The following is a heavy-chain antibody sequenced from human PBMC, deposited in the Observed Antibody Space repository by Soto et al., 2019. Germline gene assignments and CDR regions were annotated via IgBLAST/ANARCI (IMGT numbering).Heavy chain of an antibody. J-gene: IGHJ4*02. Sequence: GGSLRLSCAASGFTFSSYGMHWVRQAPGKGLEWVAVISYDGSNKYYADSVKGRFTISRDNSKNTLYLQMNSLRAEDTAVYYCAKAIAPTYYYDSSGYYPPDYWGQGTLVTVSS. CDR3: AKAIAPTYYYDSSGYYPPDY. CDR1: GFTFSSYG. CDR2: ISYDGSNK. V-gene: IGHV3-30*18. D-gene: IGHD3-22*01.